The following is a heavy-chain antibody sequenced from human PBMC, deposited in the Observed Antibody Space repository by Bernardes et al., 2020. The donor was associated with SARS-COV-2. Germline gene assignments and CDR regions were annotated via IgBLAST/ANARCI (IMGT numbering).Heavy chain of an antibody. CDR2: INSDGSST. CDR1: GFTFSSYW. Sequence: GGSLRLSCAASGFTFSSYWMHWVRQAPGKGLVWVSRINSDGSSTSYADSVKGRFTISRDNAKNTVYLQMHSLRVEDTAVYHCVTEDGEWLESWGQGTLVTVSS. J-gene: IGHJ5*01. CDR3: VTEDGEWLES. D-gene: IGHD4-17*01. V-gene: IGHV3-74*01.